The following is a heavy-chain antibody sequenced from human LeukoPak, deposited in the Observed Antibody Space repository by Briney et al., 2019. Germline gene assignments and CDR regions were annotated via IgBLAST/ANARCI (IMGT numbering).Heavy chain of an antibody. J-gene: IGHJ4*02. CDR1: RFTFSSYA. Sequence: GGSLRLSCGASRFTFSSYAMHWVRQAPGKGLEWVAVISYDGSNKYYADSVKGRFTISRDNSKNTLYLQMNSLRAEDTAVYYCARETNTYYGFWSGYSIDYRGQGTLVTVSS. CDR2: ISYDGSNK. V-gene: IGHV3-30-3*01. CDR3: ARETNTYYGFWSGYSIDY. D-gene: IGHD3-3*01.